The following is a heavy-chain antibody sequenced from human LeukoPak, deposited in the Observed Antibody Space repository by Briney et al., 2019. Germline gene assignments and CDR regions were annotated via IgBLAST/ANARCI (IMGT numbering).Heavy chain of an antibody. V-gene: IGHV4-59*01. D-gene: IGHD5-24*01. CDR1: GGSTSRYY. Sequence: SETLSFTCTVSGGSTSRYYWSWMRQPQGKGLEWIGYIYYSGSTNYNPSLKSRVTISEDTSKNQFSLRLSSVTAADTAVYYCARGSRDGYVYWGQGTLVTVSS. CDR2: IYYSGST. J-gene: IGHJ4*02. CDR3: ARGSRDGYVY.